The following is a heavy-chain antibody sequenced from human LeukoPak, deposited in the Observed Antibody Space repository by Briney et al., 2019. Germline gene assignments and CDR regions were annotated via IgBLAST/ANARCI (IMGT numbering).Heavy chain of an antibody. Sequence: SETLSLTCTVSGGSISSYYWSWIRQPPGKGLEWIGYINYSGSTNYNPSLKSRVTISVDTSKNQFSLKLSSVTAADTAVYYCARDAAQDGFGESTFDPWGQGTLVTVSS. D-gene: IGHD3-10*01. CDR1: GGSISSYY. J-gene: IGHJ5*02. V-gene: IGHV4-59*01. CDR2: INYSGST. CDR3: ARDAAQDGFGESTFDP.